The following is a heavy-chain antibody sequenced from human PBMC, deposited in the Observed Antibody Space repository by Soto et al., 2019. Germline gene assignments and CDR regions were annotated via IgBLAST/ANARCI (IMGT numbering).Heavy chain of an antibody. Sequence: QVQLQESGPGLVKPSQTLSLTCTVSGGSISSGGYYWSWIRQHPGKGLEWIGYIYYSGSTYYNPSHKSQVTISVDTSKNQFSLKLSSVTAADTAVYYCASSRAGMILAALPFDYWGQGTLVTVSS. CDR2: IYYSGST. CDR1: GGSISSGGYY. J-gene: IGHJ4*02. V-gene: IGHV4-31*01. D-gene: IGHD6-19*01. CDR3: ASSRAGMILAALPFDY.